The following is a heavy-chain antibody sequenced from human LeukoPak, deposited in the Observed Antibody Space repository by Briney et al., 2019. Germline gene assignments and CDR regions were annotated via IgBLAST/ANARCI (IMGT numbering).Heavy chain of an antibody. Sequence: PSETLSLTCTVSGGSISSYYWSWIRQPPGKGLEWIGYISYTGSTNYNPPLKSRVTISVDTSKNQFSLKLSSVTAADTAVYYCARDIAVAGIGYWGQGTLVTVSS. J-gene: IGHJ4*02. CDR3: ARDIAVAGIGY. CDR1: GGSISSYY. V-gene: IGHV4-59*12. D-gene: IGHD6-19*01. CDR2: ISYTGST.